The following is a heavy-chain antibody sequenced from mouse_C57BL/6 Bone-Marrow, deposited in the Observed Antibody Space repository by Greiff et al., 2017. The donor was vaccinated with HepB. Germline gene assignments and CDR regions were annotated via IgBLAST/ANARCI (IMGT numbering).Heavy chain of an antibody. Sequence: EVKLVESGPGLVKPSQSLSLTCSVTGYSITSGYYWNWIRQFPGNKLEWMGYISYDGSNNYNPSLKNRISITRDTSKNQFFLKLNSVTTEDTATYYCARDVWGTGTTVAVSS. CDR2: ISYDGSN. CDR1: GYSITSGYY. CDR3: ARDV. V-gene: IGHV3-6*01. J-gene: IGHJ1*03.